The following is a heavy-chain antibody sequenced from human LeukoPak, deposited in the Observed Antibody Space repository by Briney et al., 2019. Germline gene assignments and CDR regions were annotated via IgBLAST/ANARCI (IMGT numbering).Heavy chain of an antibody. D-gene: IGHD2-2*01. CDR2: IYHSGST. CDR3: ASLPQPQVNWFDP. CDR1: GYSISSGYY. J-gene: IGHJ5*02. Sequence: SETLSLTCTVSGYSISSGYYRGWIRQPPGKGLEWIGSIYHSGSTYYNPSLKSRVTISVDTSKNQFSLKLSSVTAAETAVYYCASLPQPQVNWFDPWGQGTLVTVSS. V-gene: IGHV4-38-2*02.